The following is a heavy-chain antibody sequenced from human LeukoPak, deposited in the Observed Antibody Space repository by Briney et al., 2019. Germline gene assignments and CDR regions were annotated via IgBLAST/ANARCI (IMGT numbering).Heavy chain of an antibody. Sequence: SETMSLTCTVSGGSISSSTYYWGWIRQPPGKGLEWIGSIFYSGRTYYNPSLKSRVTMSVDTSKNQFSLRLSSVNAADTAVYYCARDILATSIAAPYYWGQGTLVTVSS. CDR1: GGSISSSTYY. CDR3: ARDILATSIAAPYY. V-gene: IGHV4-39*07. CDR2: IFYSGRT. J-gene: IGHJ4*02. D-gene: IGHD6-13*01.